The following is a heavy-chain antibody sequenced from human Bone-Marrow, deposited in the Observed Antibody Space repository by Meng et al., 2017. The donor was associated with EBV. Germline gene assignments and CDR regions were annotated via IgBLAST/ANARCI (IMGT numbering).Heavy chain of an antibody. CDR2: IYDGGTT. CDR1: GASVSGGTFH. Sequence: QGQLPESGPVLVQPSVTLALTWTVSGASVSGGTFHWSWIRQPPGKELEWIGYIYDGGTTIYNPSLKSRVTIFLDTSRNQFSLGLRSVTTADTAVYYCAKSSSSTPGVVDSWGQGTLVTVSS. V-gene: IGHV4-61*01. J-gene: IGHJ4*02. D-gene: IGHD6-6*01. CDR3: AKSSSSTPGVVDS.